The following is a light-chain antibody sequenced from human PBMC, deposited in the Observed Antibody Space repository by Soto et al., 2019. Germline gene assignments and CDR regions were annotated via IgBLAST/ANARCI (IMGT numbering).Light chain of an antibody. CDR2: AAS. V-gene: IGKV1-39*01. J-gene: IGKJ1*01. CDR1: QPITKY. Sequence: DIQITQSPSSLSASVGDRVTITCRASQPITKYLNWYQQKPGKAPELLIYAASSLQSGVPSRFSGTESGTDFTLTISSXQPEDFATYYCQQSYSTPRTFGQGTKVDIK. CDR3: QQSYSTPRT.